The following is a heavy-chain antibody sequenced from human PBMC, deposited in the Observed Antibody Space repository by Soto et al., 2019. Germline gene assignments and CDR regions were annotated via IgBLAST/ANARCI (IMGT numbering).Heavy chain of an antibody. CDR2: INHSGST. Sequence: SETLSLTCAVYGGSFSGYYWSWIRQPPGKGLEWIGEINHSGSTNYNPPLKSRVTISVDTSKNQFSLKLSSVTAADTAVYYCARGIPSGPGVFDYWGQGTLVTVSS. CDR1: GGSFSGYY. V-gene: IGHV4-34*01. J-gene: IGHJ4*02. D-gene: IGHD6-25*01. CDR3: ARGIPSGPGVFDY.